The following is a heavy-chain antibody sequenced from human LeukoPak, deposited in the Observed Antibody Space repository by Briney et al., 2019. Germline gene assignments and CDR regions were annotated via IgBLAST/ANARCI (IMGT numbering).Heavy chain of an antibody. CDR3: ARDYYGSGSYFIGDY. CDR2: ISGSGGST. CDR1: GFTFSSYG. V-gene: IGHV3-23*01. Sequence: AGGSLRLSCAASGFTFSSYGMSWVRQAPGKGLEWVSAISGSGGSTYYADSVKGRFTISRDNSKNTLYLQMNSLRAEDTAVYYCARDYYGSGSYFIGDYWGQGTLVTVSS. D-gene: IGHD3-10*01. J-gene: IGHJ4*02.